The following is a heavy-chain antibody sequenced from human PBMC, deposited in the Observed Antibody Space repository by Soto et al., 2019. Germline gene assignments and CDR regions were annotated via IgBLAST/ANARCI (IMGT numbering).Heavy chain of an antibody. Sequence: EVQLLESGGGLVQPGGSLRLSCAASGFTFSSYAMSWVRQAPGKGLEWVSSISGSGGSTYYADSVKGRFTIARDNSKNTLYLQMNSLRAEDTSVYYCAKDRDYYGSFTLWYWGQGTLVTVSS. CDR1: GFTFSSYA. CDR2: ISGSGGST. D-gene: IGHD3-10*01. V-gene: IGHV3-23*01. CDR3: AKDRDYYGSFTLWY. J-gene: IGHJ4*02.